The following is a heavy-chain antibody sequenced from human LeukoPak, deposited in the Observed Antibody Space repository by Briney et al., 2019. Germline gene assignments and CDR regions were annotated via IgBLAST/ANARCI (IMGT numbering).Heavy chain of an antibody. CDR1: GFTFQNYA. D-gene: IGHD3-22*01. V-gene: IGHV3-9*01. CDR2: INWNSDSK. J-gene: IGHJ4*02. CDR3: AKAMETHHYDTSGYYLEY. Sequence: GGSLRLSCAASGFTFQNYAMHWIRLAPGKGLEWVSGINWNSDSKGYGDSVKGRFTVSRDNAKNSLYLQMDSLRAEDTAFYYCAKAMETHHYDTSGYYLEYWGQGTLVTVSS.